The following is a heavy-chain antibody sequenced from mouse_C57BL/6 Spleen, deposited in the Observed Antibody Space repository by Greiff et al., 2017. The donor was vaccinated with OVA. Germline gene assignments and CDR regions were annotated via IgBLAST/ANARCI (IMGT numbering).Heavy chain of an antibody. V-gene: IGHV5-17*01. CDR3: ARGWLLRYFDY. Sequence: EVQLLQSGGGLVKPGGSLKLSCAASGFTFTDYGMHWVRQAPEKGLEWVAYISRGSSTTYYADTVKGRCTLSRDKAKNTLFLQMTRLTSEDTAMYYCARGWLLRYFDYWGQGTTLTVSS. D-gene: IGHD2-3*01. CDR1: GFTFTDYG. CDR2: ISRGSSTT. J-gene: IGHJ2*01.